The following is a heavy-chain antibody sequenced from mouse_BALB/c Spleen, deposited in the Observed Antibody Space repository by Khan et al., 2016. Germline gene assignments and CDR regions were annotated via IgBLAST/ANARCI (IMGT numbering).Heavy chain of an antibody. CDR3: AREHYGNFWFAY. CDR1: GFTFSNYA. CDR2: IITGGST. Sequence: EVELVESGGGLVKPGGSLKLSCAASGFTFSNYALSWVRQTPEKRLEWVASIITGGSTYYPASVKGRFFISRDNVRTILYLQMSSLRSEDTAMYYCAREHYGNFWFAYWGQGTLVTVSA. D-gene: IGHD2-1*01. J-gene: IGHJ3*01. V-gene: IGHV5-6-5*01.